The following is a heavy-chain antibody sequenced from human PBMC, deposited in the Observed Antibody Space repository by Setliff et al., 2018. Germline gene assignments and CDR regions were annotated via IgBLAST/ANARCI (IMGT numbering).Heavy chain of an antibody. CDR1: GYSFSNFW. V-gene: IGHV5-51*01. J-gene: IGHJ5*02. CDR3: ARQFCSSTSCYDWFDP. CDR2: IYPGDSDT. Sequence: GESLKISCKGSGYSFSNFWIGWVRQMPGKGLEWMGIIYPGDSDTRYSPSFQGQVTISADKSISTAYLQWSSLKASDTAMYYCARQFCSSTSCYDWFDPWGQGTLVTVSS. D-gene: IGHD2-2*01.